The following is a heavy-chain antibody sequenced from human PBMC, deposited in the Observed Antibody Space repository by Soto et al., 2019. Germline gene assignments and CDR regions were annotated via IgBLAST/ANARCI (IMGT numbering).Heavy chain of an antibody. V-gene: IGHV4-39*01. CDR2: IYYSGST. CDR1: GDSISTSSYY. J-gene: IGHJ6*02. CDR3: ARNIVILPSAMGGADYYGMDV. Sequence: SETLSLTCTVSGDSISTSSYYWGWIRQPPGKGLEWIGSIYYSGSTYYNPSLKSRVTISVDTSKNQFSLKLSSVTAADTAVYYCARNIVILPSAMGGADYYGMDVWGQGTTVTVSS. D-gene: IGHD2-2*01.